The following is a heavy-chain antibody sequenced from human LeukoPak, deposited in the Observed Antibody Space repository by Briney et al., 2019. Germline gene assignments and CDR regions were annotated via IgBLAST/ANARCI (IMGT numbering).Heavy chain of an antibody. J-gene: IGHJ6*02. CDR2: ISYDGSNK. CDR3: AKVYPADYDILTGLYYYYYYGMDV. V-gene: IGHV3-30*18. CDR1: GFTFSSYG. D-gene: IGHD3-9*01. Sequence: GGSLRLSCAASGFTFSSYGMHWVRQAPGKGLEWVAVISYDGSNKYYADSVKGRFTISRDNSKNTLYLQMNSLRAEDTVVYYCAKVYPADYDILTGLYYYYYYGMDVWGQGTTVTVSS.